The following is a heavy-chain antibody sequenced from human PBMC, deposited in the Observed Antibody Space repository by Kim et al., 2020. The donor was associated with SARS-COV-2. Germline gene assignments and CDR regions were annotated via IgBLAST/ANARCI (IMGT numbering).Heavy chain of an antibody. D-gene: IGHD1-1*01. V-gene: IGHV4-61*01. CDR3: ARGNWNDVYYFDY. CDR1: GGSVSSGSYY. CDR2: IYYSGST. Sequence: SETLSLTCTVSGGSVSSGSYYWSWIRQPPGKGLEWIGYIYYSGSTNYNPSLKSRVTISVDTSKNQFSLKLSSVTAADTAVYYCARGNWNDVYYFDYWGQGTLVTVSS. J-gene: IGHJ4*02.